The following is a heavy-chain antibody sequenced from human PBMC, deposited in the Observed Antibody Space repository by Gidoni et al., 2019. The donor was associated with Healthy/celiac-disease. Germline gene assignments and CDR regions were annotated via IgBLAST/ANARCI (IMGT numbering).Heavy chain of an antibody. D-gene: IGHD3-16*02. CDR1: GYTFTSYG. Sequence: QVQLVQSGAEVKKPGASVKVSCKASGYTFTSYGTSWVRQAPGQGLEWMGWISAYNGNTNYAQKLQGRVTMTTDTSTSTAYMELRNLRSDDTAVYFCARVYDYVWGIYRNFDYWGQGTLVTVSS. CDR3: ARVYDYVWGIYRNFDY. V-gene: IGHV1-18*01. J-gene: IGHJ4*02. CDR2: ISAYNGNT.